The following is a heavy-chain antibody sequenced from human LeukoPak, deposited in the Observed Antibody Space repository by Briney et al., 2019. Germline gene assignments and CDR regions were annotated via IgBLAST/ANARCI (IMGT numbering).Heavy chain of an antibody. CDR1: GDSFTSNW. CDR2: IYPGDSDT. V-gene: IGHV5-51*01. Sequence: GEPLKISCKGSGDSFTSNWIGWVRQMPGKGLEWMGIIYPGDSDTRYNPSIQGQVTISADKSINTAYLQWRSLKASDTAMYYCARRGPRSGYESFDSWGQGTLVTVSS. J-gene: IGHJ4*02. D-gene: IGHD5-12*01. CDR3: ARRGPRSGYESFDS.